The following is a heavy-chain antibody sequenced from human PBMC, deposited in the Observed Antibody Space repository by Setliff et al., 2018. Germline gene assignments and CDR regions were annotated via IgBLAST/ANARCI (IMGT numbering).Heavy chain of an antibody. CDR1: GASVSSHY. CDR3: ARENGYCSGGACYFMFDY. D-gene: IGHD2-15*01. CDR2: ISYSGIT. J-gene: IGHJ4*02. V-gene: IGHV4-59*02. Sequence: KASETLSLTCNVSGASVSSHYWDWIRQPPGKGLEWIGFISYSGITTYNVSLKSRVSISVDTSKNQFSLELSSVAAADTAMYYCARENGYCSGGACYFMFDYWGQGTLVTVSS.